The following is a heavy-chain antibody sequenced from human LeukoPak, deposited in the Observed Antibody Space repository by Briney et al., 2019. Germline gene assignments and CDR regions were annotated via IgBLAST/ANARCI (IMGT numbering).Heavy chain of an antibody. CDR1: GGSISSGSYY. J-gene: IGHJ4*02. CDR2: IYTSGST. Sequence: SQTLSLTXTVSGGSISSGSYYWSWIRQPAGTGLEWIGRIYTSGSTNYNPSLKSRVTISVDTSKNQFSLKLSSVTAADTAVYYCARARGYIRTMIVVDRGYFDYWGQGTLVTVSS. V-gene: IGHV4-61*02. D-gene: IGHD3-22*01. CDR3: ARARGYIRTMIVVDRGYFDY.